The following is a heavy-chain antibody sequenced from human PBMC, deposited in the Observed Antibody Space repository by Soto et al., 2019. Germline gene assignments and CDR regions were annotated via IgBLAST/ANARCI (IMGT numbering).Heavy chain of an antibody. CDR1: GFTFSSYA. CDR2: ISGSGGST. CDR3: SNSRGWPSTRDFDY. V-gene: IGHV3-23*01. J-gene: IGHJ4*02. D-gene: IGHD3-10*01. Sequence: GGSLRLSCAASGFTFSSYAMSWVRQAPGKGLEWVSAISGSGGSTYYADSVKGRFTISRDNSKNTLYLQMNSLRAEDTAVYYCSNSRGWPSTRDFDYWGQGTLVTVS.